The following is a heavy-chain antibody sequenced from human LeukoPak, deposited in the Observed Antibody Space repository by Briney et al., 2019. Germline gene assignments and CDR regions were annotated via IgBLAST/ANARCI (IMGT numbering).Heavy chain of an antibody. J-gene: IGHJ6*03. V-gene: IGHV4-59*01. CDR1: GGSISSYY. CDR3: ARARRDDFWSGSWRYYYYMDV. D-gene: IGHD3-3*01. CDR2: IYYSGST. Sequence: SETLSLTCTVSGGSISSYYWSWIRQPPGKGLEWIGYIYYSGSTNYNPSLKSRVTISVDTSKNQFSLKLSSVTAADTAVYYCARARRDDFWSGSWRYYYYMDVWGQGTTVTVSS.